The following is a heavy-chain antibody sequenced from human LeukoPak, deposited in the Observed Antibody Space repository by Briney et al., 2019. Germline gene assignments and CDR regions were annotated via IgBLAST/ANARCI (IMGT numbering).Heavy chain of an antibody. CDR3: ARGRGGTSIYYPYYFDY. Sequence: GGSLRLSSAASGFTFDDYGMSWVRQVPGKGLEWVSGINWNGGSTAYADSVKGRFTISRDNAKNSLYLQMNSLRAEDTALYHCARGRGGTSIYYPYYFDYWGQGTLVTVSS. J-gene: IGHJ4*02. D-gene: IGHD3-10*01. CDR1: GFTFDDYG. V-gene: IGHV3-20*01. CDR2: INWNGGST.